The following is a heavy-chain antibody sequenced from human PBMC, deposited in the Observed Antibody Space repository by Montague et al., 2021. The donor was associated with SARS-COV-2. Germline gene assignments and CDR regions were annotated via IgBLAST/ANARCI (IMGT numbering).Heavy chain of an antibody. CDR3: ARHSYRTFDF. D-gene: IGHD3-10*01. V-gene: IGHV6-1*01. J-gene: IGHJ4*02. Sequence: CAISGDSVGTYGVACGSNRHSSSIRFEWLGMTRHIGSTWNNEYAESVKGRITINPDTPKNQFSLHLTSVTPEDTAVYYCARHSYRTFDFWGQGTLVTVSS. CDR2: TRHIGSTWNN. CDR1: GDSVGTYGVA.